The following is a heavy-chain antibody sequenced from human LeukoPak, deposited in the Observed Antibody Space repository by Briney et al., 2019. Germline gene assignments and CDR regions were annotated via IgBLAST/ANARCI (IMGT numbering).Heavy chain of an antibody. J-gene: IGHJ3*02. Sequence: GGSLRLSCAASGFTFSSYAMSWVRQAPGKGLEWVSAISGSGGSTYYADSVKGRFTISRDNAKNSLYLQMNSLRAEDTAVYYCATMVRGVTPVGAFDIWGQGTMVTVFS. CDR2: ISGSGGST. CDR1: GFTFSSYA. D-gene: IGHD3-10*01. CDR3: ATMVRGVTPVGAFDI. V-gene: IGHV3-23*01.